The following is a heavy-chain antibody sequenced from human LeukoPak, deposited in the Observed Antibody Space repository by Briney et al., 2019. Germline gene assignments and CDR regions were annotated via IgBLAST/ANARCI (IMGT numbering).Heavy chain of an antibody. Sequence: ASVKVSCKASGYTFTSYYMHWMRQAPGQGLEWMGIINPSGGSTSYAQKFQGRVTMTRDTSTSTVYMEMSSLRSEDTAVYYCASQSEGLDRYPEGYWGQEPWSPSPQ. CDR2: INPSGGST. D-gene: IGHD3/OR15-3a*01. CDR1: GYTFTSYY. J-gene: IGHJ4*01. V-gene: IGHV1-46*01. CDR3: ASQSEGLDRYPEGY.